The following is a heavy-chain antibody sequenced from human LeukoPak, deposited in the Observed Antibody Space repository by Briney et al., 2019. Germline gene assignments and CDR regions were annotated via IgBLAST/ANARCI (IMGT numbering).Heavy chain of an antibody. J-gene: IGHJ6*02. CDR2: IYYSGST. Sequence: PSETLSLTCTVSGGSISSYYWSWIRQPPGKGLEWIGYIYYSGSTNYNPSLKSRVTISVDTSKNQFSLKPSSVTAADTAVYYCARYRDTAMVTGYYYYGMDVWGQGTTVTVSS. V-gene: IGHV4-59*08. CDR1: GGSISSYY. D-gene: IGHD5-18*01. CDR3: ARYRDTAMVTGYYYYGMDV.